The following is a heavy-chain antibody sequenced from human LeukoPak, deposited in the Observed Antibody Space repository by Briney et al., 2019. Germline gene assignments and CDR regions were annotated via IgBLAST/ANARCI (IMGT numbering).Heavy chain of an antibody. V-gene: IGHV1-2*02. CDR2: INPNSGGT. J-gene: IGHJ5*02. D-gene: IGHD2-2*01. CDR3: ARGGSVVVYHSWFDP. CDR1: GYTFTGYY. Sequence: GASVKVSCKASGYTFTGYYMHWVRQAPGQGLEWMGWINPNSGGTNYAQKFQGRVTMTRDTSISTAYMELSRLRSDDTAVYYCARGGSVVVYHSWFDPWGQGTLVTVSS.